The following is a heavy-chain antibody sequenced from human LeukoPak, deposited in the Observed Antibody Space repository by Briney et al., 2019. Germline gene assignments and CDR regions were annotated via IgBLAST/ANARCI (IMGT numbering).Heavy chain of an antibody. CDR3: ARGYSSSPGAFDI. D-gene: IGHD6-13*01. CDR2: IFHSGNT. V-gene: IGHV4-31*03. J-gene: IGHJ3*02. CDR1: GGSISSGGYY. Sequence: SETLSLTCTVSGGSISSGGYYWSWIRQHPGKGLECIGYIFHSGNTYYNPSLRSRVIISVDTSKNQFSLNLKSVTAADTAVHYCARGYSSSPGAFDIWGQGAKVTVSS.